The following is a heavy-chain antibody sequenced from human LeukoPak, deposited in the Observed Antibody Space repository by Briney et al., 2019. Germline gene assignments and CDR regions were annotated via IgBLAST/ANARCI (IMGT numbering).Heavy chain of an antibody. V-gene: IGHV4-4*02. CDR2: IYHSGST. D-gene: IGHD3-22*01. Sequence: SETLSLTCAVSGGSISSSNWWSWVRQPPGKGLEWIGEIYHSGSTNYNPSLKSRVTISVDKSKNQFSLKLSSVTAADTAVYYCATPDSSGYYYLYWGQGTLVTVSS. CDR3: ATPDSSGYYYLY. J-gene: IGHJ4*02. CDR1: GGSISSSNW.